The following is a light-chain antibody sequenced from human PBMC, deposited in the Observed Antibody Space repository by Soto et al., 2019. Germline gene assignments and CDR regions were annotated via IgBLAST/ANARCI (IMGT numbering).Light chain of an antibody. V-gene: IGLV1-44*01. J-gene: IGLJ3*02. CDR2: RNS. Sequence: QSGLTQPPSASGTPGQTIIISCSGSSSNVGRNTVNWYQHLPGTAPKVLIYRNSHRPSGVPDRFSGSQSGSSASLAISGLQSDDEADYYCAAWDYNLRGLVFGGGTKVTVL. CDR1: SSNVGRNT. CDR3: AAWDYNLRGLV.